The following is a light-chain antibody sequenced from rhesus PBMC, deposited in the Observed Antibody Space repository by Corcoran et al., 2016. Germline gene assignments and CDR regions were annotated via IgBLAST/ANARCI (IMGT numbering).Light chain of an antibody. CDR1: SSDIGGYNY. J-gene: IGLJ1*01. V-gene: IGLV2-23*01. CDR2: AVS. Sequence: QAALTQPPSVSGSPGQSVTISCTGTSSDIGGYNYVSWYQQHPGKAPKLMIYAVSKRPSGVSDRFSGSKSGNTASLTISGLQAEDAADYYCSSYAGSNTYIFGAGTRLTVL. CDR3: SSYAGSNTYI.